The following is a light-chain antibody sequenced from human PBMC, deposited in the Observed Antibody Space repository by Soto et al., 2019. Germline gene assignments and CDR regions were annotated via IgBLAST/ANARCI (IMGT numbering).Light chain of an antibody. CDR3: QKRSNWPLN. Sequence: IVMTHSPSTLSVSPVERVTLSFMASQYIRSSLAWYQQKPGQAPRLLIYDASNRATGIPARFSGSGSGTDFTLTISSLEPEDFAVYYCQKRSNWPLNFGGGTKVDIK. V-gene: IGKV3-11*01. CDR1: QYIRSS. CDR2: DAS. J-gene: IGKJ4*01.